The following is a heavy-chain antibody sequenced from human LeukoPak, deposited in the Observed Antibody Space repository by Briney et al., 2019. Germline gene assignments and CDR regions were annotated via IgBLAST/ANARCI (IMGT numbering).Heavy chain of an antibody. CDR1: GFTFSSYA. V-gene: IGHV3-66*01. CDR3: ARNLYYYDSSGYYYY. Sequence: QPGGSLRLSCAASGFTFSSYAMSWVRQAPGKGLEWVSVIYSGGSTYYADSVKGRFTISRDNSKNTLYLQMNSLRAEDTAVYYCARNLYYYDSSGYYYYWGQGTLVTVSS. CDR2: IYSGGST. J-gene: IGHJ4*02. D-gene: IGHD3-22*01.